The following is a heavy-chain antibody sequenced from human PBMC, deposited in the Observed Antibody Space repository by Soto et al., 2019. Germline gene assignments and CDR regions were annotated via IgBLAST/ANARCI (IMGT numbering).Heavy chain of an antibody. D-gene: IGHD2-15*01. CDR1: GYTFTSYD. Sequence: ASVKVSCKASGYTFTSYDINWVRQATGQGLEWMGWMNPNSGNTGYAQKFQGRVTMTRNTSISTAYMELSSLRSEDTAVYYCARSPPFRSDIVVVVAATYYFDYWGQGTLVTVSS. J-gene: IGHJ4*02. CDR3: ARSPPFRSDIVVVVAATYYFDY. CDR2: MNPNSGNT. V-gene: IGHV1-8*01.